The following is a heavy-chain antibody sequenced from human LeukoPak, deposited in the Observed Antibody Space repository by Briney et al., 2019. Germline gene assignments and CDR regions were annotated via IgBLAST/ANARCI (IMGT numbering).Heavy chain of an antibody. CDR1: GYRVTSYW. CDR2: IYPGDSDT. D-gene: IGHD3-10*01. CDR3: ARHPVRGNAFDI. V-gene: IGHV5-51*01. Sequence: GESLKISFKGSGYRVTSYWIGWVRPMPGKGLEGMGIIYPGDSDTRYSPSFHGQVTISADRSISPAYLQWSSLKASDTAMYYCARHPVRGNAFDIWGQGTMVTVSS. J-gene: IGHJ3*02.